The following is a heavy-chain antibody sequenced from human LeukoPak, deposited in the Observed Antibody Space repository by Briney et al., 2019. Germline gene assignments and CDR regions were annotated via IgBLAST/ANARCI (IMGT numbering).Heavy chain of an antibody. CDR2: ISCNGGGI. CDR1: GFAFNSYD. D-gene: IGHD3-10*01. V-gene: IGHV3-23*01. Sequence: GGSLRLSCAASGFAFNSYDMSWVRQAPGKGLEWVSGISCNGGGIYYADSVKGRFTISRDNSKNTVSLQMNSLRGEDTAVYYCAKSRRYGSGSYRYYFDYWGQGTLVTVSS. J-gene: IGHJ4*02. CDR3: AKSRRYGSGSYRYYFDY.